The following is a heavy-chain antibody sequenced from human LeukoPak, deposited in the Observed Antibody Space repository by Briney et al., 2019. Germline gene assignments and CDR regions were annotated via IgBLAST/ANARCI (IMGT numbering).Heavy chain of an antibody. CDR3: ARLADIVVVPAAIRRGNWFDP. CDR1: GGPFSGYY. Sequence: SETLSLTCAVYGGPFSGYYWSWIRQPPGKGLEWIGEINHSGSTNYNPSLKSRVTISVDTSKNQFSLKLSSVTAADTAVYYCARLADIVVVPAAIRRGNWFDPWGQGTLVTVSS. J-gene: IGHJ5*02. V-gene: IGHV4-34*01. D-gene: IGHD2-2*02. CDR2: INHSGST.